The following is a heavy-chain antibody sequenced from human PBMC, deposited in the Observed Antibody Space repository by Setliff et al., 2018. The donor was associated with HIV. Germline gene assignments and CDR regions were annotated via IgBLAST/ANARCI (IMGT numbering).Heavy chain of an antibody. CDR3: TTYSSVYYHSDC. D-gene: IGHD3-22*01. J-gene: IGHJ4*02. V-gene: IGHV3-49*04. Sequence: HPGGSLRLSCRASGFTFGEYAMSWVRQAPGKGLEWVGFIRSKGYGGTTEYAASVKGRFTISRDDSKSIAYLQMNSLTNEDTAMYYCTTYSSVYYHSDCWGQGTLVTVSS. CDR2: IRSKGYGGTT. CDR1: GFTFGEYA.